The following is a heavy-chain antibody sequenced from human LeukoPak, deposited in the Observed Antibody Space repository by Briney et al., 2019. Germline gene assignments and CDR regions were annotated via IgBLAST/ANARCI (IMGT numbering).Heavy chain of an antibody. V-gene: IGHV1-8*03. CDR3: AISSSRGKGSALYFDY. CDR2: MNPNSGNT. Sequence: GASVKVSCKASGYTFTSYDINWVRQATGQGLEWMGWMNPNSGNTGYAQKFQGRVTITRNTSISTAYMELSSLRSEDTAVYYCAISSSRGKGSALYFDYWGQGTLVTVSS. D-gene: IGHD6-13*01. J-gene: IGHJ4*02. CDR1: GYTFTSYD.